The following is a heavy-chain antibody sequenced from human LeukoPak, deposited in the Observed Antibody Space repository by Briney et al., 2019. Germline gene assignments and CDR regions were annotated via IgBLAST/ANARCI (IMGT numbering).Heavy chain of an antibody. CDR1: GFTFSGYN. V-gene: IGHV3-21*01. D-gene: IGHD1-26*01. J-gene: IGHJ4*02. CDR2: IGSGNKYI. Sequence: PGGSLRLSCAASGFTFSGYNMNWVRQVPGKGLEWVSSIGSGNKYIYYADSLKGRITISRDNAKNSLYLQMNSLRAEDTAVYYCARDTKVGGFFDYWGQGTLVTVSS. CDR3: ARDTKVGGFFDY.